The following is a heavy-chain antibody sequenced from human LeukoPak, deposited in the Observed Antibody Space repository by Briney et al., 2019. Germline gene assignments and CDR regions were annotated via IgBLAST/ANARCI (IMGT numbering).Heavy chain of an antibody. Sequence: GRSLRLSCAASGFTFSRHGMHWVRQAPGKGLEWVAVIGDTGRARYYADSVTGRFTTSRDNSQNTLYLEMNSLRYEDTALYYCAREAAWGNWYFDLWGRGTLVTVSS. CDR3: AREAAWGNWYFDL. V-gene: IGHV3-30*03. CDR1: GFTFSRHG. D-gene: IGHD3-16*01. CDR2: IGDTGRAR. J-gene: IGHJ2*01.